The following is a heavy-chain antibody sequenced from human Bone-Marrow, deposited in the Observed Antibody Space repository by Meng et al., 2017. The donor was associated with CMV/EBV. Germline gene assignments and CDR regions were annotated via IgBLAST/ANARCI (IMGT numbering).Heavy chain of an antibody. Sequence: ASVKVSCKASGYTFTGYYMHWVRQAPGQGLEWMGWINPNSGGTNYAQKFQGRVTMTRDTSISTAYMELSSLRSEDTAVYYCAADSRKVGAHDYWGQGTLVTVSS. D-gene: IGHD1-26*01. CDR3: AADSRKVGAHDY. CDR1: GYTFTGYY. V-gene: IGHV1-2*02. CDR2: INPNSGGT. J-gene: IGHJ4*02.